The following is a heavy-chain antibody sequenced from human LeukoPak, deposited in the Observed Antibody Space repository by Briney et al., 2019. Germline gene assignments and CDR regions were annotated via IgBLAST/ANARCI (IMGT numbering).Heavy chain of an antibody. J-gene: IGHJ4*02. CDR2: ISGSGGST. Sequence: ETLSLTCTVSGGSISSGDYYWSWIRQPPGKGLEWVSAISGSGGSTYYADSVKGRFTISRDNSKNTLYLQMNSLRAEDTAVYYCAKDLYSGSYRTYFDYWGQGTLVTVSS. CDR1: GGSISSGDYY. V-gene: IGHV3-23*01. CDR3: AKDLYSGSYRTYFDY. D-gene: IGHD1-26*01.